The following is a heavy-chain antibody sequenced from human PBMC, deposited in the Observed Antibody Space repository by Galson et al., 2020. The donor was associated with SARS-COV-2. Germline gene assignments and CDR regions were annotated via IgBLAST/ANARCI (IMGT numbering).Heavy chain of an antibody. Sequence: TETLSLTCSVSQYSISSGYFWGWIRQPPGKGLEWIGYIYHTGSTSYNPSLQSRVSISVDTSKNQYSLTLSSVTAADTAVYYCARTVSGRYFYLYWGQGNLVTVSS. CDR1: QYSISSGYF. D-gene: IGHD1-26*01. CDR2: IYHTGST. CDR3: ARTVSGRYFYLY. J-gene: IGHJ4*02. V-gene: IGHV4-38-2*02.